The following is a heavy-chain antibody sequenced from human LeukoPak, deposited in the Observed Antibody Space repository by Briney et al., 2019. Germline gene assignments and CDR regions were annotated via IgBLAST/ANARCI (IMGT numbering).Heavy chain of an antibody. V-gene: IGHV4-39*01. D-gene: IGHD6-13*01. CDR2: IYYSGSI. CDR3: AAQGASAGLSWFDP. J-gene: IGHJ5*02. CDR1: GASISSSAYY. Sequence: PSETLSLTCTVSGASISSSAYYWGWIRQPPGQGLEWIASIYYSGSIYSNPSLKSRVTISVDTSKNQFSLKLSSVTAADTAVYYCAAQGASAGLSWFDPWGQGTLVTASS.